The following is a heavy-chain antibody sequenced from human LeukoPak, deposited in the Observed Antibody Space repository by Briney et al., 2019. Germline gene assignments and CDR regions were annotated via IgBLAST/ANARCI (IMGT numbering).Heavy chain of an antibody. CDR3: SPSGGTTTRFVDY. J-gene: IGHJ4*02. Sequence: GGSLRLSCAASGFTFSNAWMSWVRQAPGKGLEWVGRIISKVDGGTADYAAPVKGRFTISRDDSKTTVYLQMNSLKTEDTAVYYCSPSGGTTTRFVDYWCQRTLVSFSS. CDR1: GFTFSNAW. CDR2: IISKVDGGTA. D-gene: IGHD2/OR15-2a*01. V-gene: IGHV3-15*01.